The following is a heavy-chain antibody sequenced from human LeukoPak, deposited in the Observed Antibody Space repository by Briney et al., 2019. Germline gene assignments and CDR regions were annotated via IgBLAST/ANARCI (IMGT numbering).Heavy chain of an antibody. CDR3: ARGGVPDSGYDSLLDY. Sequence: SETRSLTCAVYGGSFSGYYWSWIRQPPGKGLEWIGEINHSGSTNYNPSLKSRVTISVDTSKNQFSLKLSSVTAADTAVYYCARGGVPDSGYDSLLDYWGQGTLVTVSS. V-gene: IGHV4-34*01. J-gene: IGHJ4*02. D-gene: IGHD5-12*01. CDR2: INHSGST. CDR1: GGSFSGYY.